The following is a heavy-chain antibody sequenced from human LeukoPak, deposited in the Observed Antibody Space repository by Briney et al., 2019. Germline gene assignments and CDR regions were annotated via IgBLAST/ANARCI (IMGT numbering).Heavy chain of an antibody. V-gene: IGHV3-33*01. Sequence: PGGSLRLPCAASGFTFSRNGMHWVRQAPGKGLEWVALIYYDGGNKYYVDSVKGRFTISRDNSKDMLYLQMNSLRAEDTAVYYCARDLLYSGSYSWYFDLWGRGIPVTVSS. CDR1: GFTFSRNG. J-gene: IGHJ2*01. D-gene: IGHD1-26*01. CDR2: IYYDGGNK. CDR3: ARDLLYSGSYSWYFDL.